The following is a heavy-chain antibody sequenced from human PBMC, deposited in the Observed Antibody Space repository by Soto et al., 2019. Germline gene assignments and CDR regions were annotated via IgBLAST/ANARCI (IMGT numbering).Heavy chain of an antibody. CDR2: IYTSGST. V-gene: IGHV4-4*07. Sequence: SETLSLTCSVSGGSIVDYYWSWIRQPPGKGLEWIGRIYTSGSTNYNPSLKSRVTMSVDTSKNQFSLKLSSVTAADTAVYYCARVTAQLYFDYWGQGTLVTVSS. J-gene: IGHJ4*02. CDR3: ARVTAQLYFDY. CDR1: GGSIVDYY. D-gene: IGHD2-21*02.